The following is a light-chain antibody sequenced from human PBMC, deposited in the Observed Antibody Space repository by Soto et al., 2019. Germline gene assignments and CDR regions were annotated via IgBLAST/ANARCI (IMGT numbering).Light chain of an antibody. Sequence: EIVMTQSPATLSVSPGERATLSCRASQSVSSSLACYQQKPGQAPRLLIYGASTRATGIPARFSGSGSGTEFTLTLSSLQSEDFAVYYCQQYNNSPWTFGQGTKV. V-gene: IGKV3-15*01. CDR1: QSVSSS. J-gene: IGKJ1*01. CDR3: QQYNNSPWT. CDR2: GAS.